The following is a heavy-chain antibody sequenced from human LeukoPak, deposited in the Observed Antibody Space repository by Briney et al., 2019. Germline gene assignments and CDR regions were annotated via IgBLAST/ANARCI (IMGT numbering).Heavy chain of an antibody. V-gene: IGHV3-30-3*01. CDR1: GFPLTDYV. CDR3: ARDPVLGAPDYLDY. J-gene: IGHJ4*02. Sequence: PGRSLRLSCTVSGFPLTDYVIHWVRQAPGKGLEWVAVTSADESIKIYNDSVRGRFTISRDNSKNIQYLQMNSARVEDTAVYYCARDPVLGAPDYLDYWGRGTLVTVSS. D-gene: IGHD1-26*01. CDR2: TSADESIK.